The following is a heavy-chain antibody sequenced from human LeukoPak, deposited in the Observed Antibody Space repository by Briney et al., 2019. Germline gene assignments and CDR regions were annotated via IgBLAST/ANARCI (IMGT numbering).Heavy chain of an antibody. D-gene: IGHD5-24*01. CDR1: GGSISSYY. CDR3: ARGQDGYYFDF. CDR2: IYYSGST. Sequence: SETLSLTCTVSGGSISSYYWSWIRQPPGKGLEWIGYIYYSGSTNYNPSLKSRVTISVDTSKNQFSLKLSSVTAADTAVYYCARGQDGYYFDFWGQGTLVTVSS. J-gene: IGHJ4*02. V-gene: IGHV4-59*01.